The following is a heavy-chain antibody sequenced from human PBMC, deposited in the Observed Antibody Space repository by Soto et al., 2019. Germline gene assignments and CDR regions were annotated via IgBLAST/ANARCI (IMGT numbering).Heavy chain of an antibody. J-gene: IGHJ4*02. V-gene: IGHV1-18*01. D-gene: IGHD3-16*01. CDR3: ARDPYLGDHQY. Sequence: QVQLVQSGGEVKKPGASVKVSCKTSGYTFTTYGISWVRQAPGQGLEWVGRISAYSGKTHYAQKFQGKVTMPTDTSTNTAYLELRSPTSADTAVYYCARDPYLGDHQYWGQGTLVTVSS. CDR2: ISAYSGKT. CDR1: GYTFTTYG.